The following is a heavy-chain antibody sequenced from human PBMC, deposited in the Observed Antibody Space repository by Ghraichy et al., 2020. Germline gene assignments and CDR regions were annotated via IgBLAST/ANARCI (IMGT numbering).Heavy chain of an antibody. CDR3: ARVQSSGWYAYYFDY. V-gene: IGHV4-61*01. CDR1: GGSVSSGSYY. D-gene: IGHD6-19*01. CDR2: IYYSGST. Sequence: SETLSLTCTVSGGSVSSGSYYWSWIRQPPGKGLEWIGYIYYSGSTNYNPSLKSRVTISVDTSKNQFSLKLSSVTAADTAVYYCARVQSSGWYAYYFDYWGQGTLVTVSS. J-gene: IGHJ4*02.